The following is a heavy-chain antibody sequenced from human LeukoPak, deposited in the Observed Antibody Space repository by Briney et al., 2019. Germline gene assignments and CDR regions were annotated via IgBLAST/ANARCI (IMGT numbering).Heavy chain of an antibody. CDR3: AREYYDFWSGTYYYYMDV. J-gene: IGHJ6*03. V-gene: IGHV4-4*07. CDR2: IYTSGST. CDR1: GGSISSYY. Sequence: SETLSLTCTVSGGSISSYYWSWVRQPAGKGLEWIGRIYTSGSTNYNPSLESRVTMSVDQSKNQFSLKLSSVTAADTAVYYCAREYYDFWSGTYYYYMDVWGKGTTVTVSS. D-gene: IGHD3-3*01.